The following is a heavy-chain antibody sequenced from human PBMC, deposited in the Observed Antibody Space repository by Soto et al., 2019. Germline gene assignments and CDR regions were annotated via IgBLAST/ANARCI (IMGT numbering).Heavy chain of an antibody. CDR3: ASPVRGYSGYHNDAFDI. Sequence: ASVKVSCKASGYTFTSYDINWLRQATGQGLEWMGWMNPNSGNTGYAQKFQGRVTMTRNTSISTAYMELSSLRSEDTAVYYCASPVRGYSGYHNDAFDIWGQGTMVTVSS. V-gene: IGHV1-8*01. J-gene: IGHJ3*02. CDR1: GYTFTSYD. D-gene: IGHD5-12*01. CDR2: MNPNSGNT.